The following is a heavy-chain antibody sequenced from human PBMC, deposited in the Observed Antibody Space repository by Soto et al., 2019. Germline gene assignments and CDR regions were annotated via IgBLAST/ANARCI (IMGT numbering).Heavy chain of an antibody. CDR3: ARQFTGLRGSGWYAGHYFDY. Sequence: PSETLSLTCAVSGGSISSGGYSWSWIRQPPGKGLEWIGYIYHSGSTYYNPSLKSRVTISVDRSKNQFSLKLSSVTAADTAVYYCARQFTGLRGSGWYAGHYFDYWGQGTLVTVSS. CDR2: IYHSGST. D-gene: IGHD6-19*01. V-gene: IGHV4-30-2*01. J-gene: IGHJ4*02. CDR1: GGSISSGGYS.